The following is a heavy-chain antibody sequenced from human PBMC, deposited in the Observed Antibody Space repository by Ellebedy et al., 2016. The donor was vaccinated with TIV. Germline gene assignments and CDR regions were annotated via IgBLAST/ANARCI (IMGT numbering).Heavy chain of an antibody. CDR3: ARGYPKGLVSSTSRFDP. CDR1: GFTVSSNY. Sequence: GESLKISCAASGFTVSSNYMTWVRQAPGKGLEWVSVIYSGGSTYYADSVKGRFIISRDNSKNTMYLQMNSLRAEDTAVYSCARGYPKGLVSSTSRFDPWGQGTLVTVSS. V-gene: IGHV3-66*01. J-gene: IGHJ5*02. D-gene: IGHD6-13*01. CDR2: IYSGGST.